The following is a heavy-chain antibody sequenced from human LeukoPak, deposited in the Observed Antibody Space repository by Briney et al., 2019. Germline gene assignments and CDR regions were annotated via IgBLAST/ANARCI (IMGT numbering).Heavy chain of an antibody. J-gene: IGHJ4*02. CDR2: ITGISDYI. V-gene: IGHV3-21*01. CDR1: GFTFSRST. CDR3: ARLYCSGGSCYGKHYFDY. D-gene: IGHD2-15*01. Sequence: GGSLRLSCAASGFTFSRSTMDWVRQAPGKGLEWVSSITGISDYIYYADSVKGRFTISRDNTKNPLSLQMNSLRAEDTAVYYCARLYCSGGSCYGKHYFDYWGQGALVTVSS.